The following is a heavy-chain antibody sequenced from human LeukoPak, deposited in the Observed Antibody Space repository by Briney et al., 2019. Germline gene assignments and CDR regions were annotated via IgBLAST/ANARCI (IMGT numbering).Heavy chain of an antibody. V-gene: IGHV3-15*01. Sequence: PGGSLRLSCAASGFTFSSYSMSWVRQAPGKGLEWVGLIKSKTDGGTTDYAAPVKGRFTISRDDSKNTLYLQMNSLKTEDTAVYYCTRQQLVFDYWGQGTLVTVSS. CDR2: IKSKTDGGTT. CDR1: GFTFSSYS. J-gene: IGHJ4*02. CDR3: TRQQLVFDY. D-gene: IGHD6-13*01.